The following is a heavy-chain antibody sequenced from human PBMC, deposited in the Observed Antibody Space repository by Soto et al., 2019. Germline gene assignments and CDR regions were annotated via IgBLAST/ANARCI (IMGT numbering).Heavy chain of an antibody. V-gene: IGHV3-74*03. CDR2: INIDGSSI. Sequence: EEQLVESGGGLVQPGGSLRLYCTASGFTVSNYWTHWVRQAPGKGLEWVSRINIDGSSITYPDSMKGRFTMSRDNAKNTLYLQMNSLRADDTAVYSCIRGRSGWNTVDVWGQGTTVIVS. CDR3: IRGRSGWNTVDV. D-gene: IGHD6-19*01. CDR1: GFTVSNYW. J-gene: IGHJ6*02.